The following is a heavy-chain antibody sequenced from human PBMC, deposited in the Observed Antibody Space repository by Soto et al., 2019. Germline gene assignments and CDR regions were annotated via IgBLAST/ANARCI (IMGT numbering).Heavy chain of an antibody. CDR1: TVASTTSD. D-gene: IGHD1-26*01. V-gene: IGHV1-46*01. Sequence: GKGSCSASTVASTTSDISCVRQIPGQGLDWMGIITHSGGRTTYAHNFQGRVTMTRDTSTSTVYMDLSSLRSEETPVYYCARPSRGSYPLYNWFDPSGQGTLVTVSS. J-gene: IGHJ5*02. CDR3: ARPSRGSYPLYNWFDP. CDR2: ITHSGGRT.